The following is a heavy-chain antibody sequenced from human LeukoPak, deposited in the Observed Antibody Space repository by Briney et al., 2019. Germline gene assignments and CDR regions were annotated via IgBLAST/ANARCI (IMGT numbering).Heavy chain of an antibody. V-gene: IGHV3-23*01. J-gene: IGHJ4*02. CDR1: GFTFSSYP. CDR3: AKRTPPDPSHFDY. Sequence: GGSLRLSCAASGFTFSSYPMTWVRQAQGKGLEWVSTILGSGADTWYADSVKGRFTISRDNSKNTLYLQMNSLRAEDTATYYCAKRTPPDPSHFDYWGQGTLVTVSS. CDR2: ILGSGADT. D-gene: IGHD1-1*01.